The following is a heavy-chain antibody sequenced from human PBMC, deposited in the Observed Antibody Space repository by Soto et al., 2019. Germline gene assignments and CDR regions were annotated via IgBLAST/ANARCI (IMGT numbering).Heavy chain of an antibody. CDR2: INHSGST. D-gene: IGHD3-10*01. CDR1: GGSFSGYY. J-gene: IGHJ6*02. V-gene: IGHV4-34*01. CDR3: ARVSGIYYYGMDV. Sequence: SETMSLTCAVYGGSFSGYYWNWIRQPPGKGLEWIGEINHSGSTNYNPSLKSRVTISVDTSKNQFSLKLSSVTAADTAVYYCARVSGIYYYGMDVWGQGTTVTVSS.